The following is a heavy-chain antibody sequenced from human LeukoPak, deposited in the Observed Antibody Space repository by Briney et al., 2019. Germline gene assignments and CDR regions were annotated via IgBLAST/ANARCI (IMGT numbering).Heavy chain of an antibody. D-gene: IGHD5-18*01. CDR1: GGTFSSYA. Sequence: GASVKVSCKASGGTFSSYAISWVRQAPGQGLEWMGGIIPIFGTANYAQKFQGRVTITTDESTSTAYMELSSLRSEDTAVYYCARSGYSYEYFDYWGQGTLVTVSS. V-gene: IGHV1-69*05. CDR2: IIPIFGTA. J-gene: IGHJ4*02. CDR3: ARSGYSYEYFDY.